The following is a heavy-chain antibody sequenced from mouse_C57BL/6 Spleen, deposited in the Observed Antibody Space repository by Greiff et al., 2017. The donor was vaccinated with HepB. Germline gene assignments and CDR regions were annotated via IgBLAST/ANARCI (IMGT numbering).Heavy chain of an antibody. V-gene: IGHV5-15*01. Sequence: EVKVVESGGGLVQPGGSLKLSCAASGFTFSDYGMARVRQAPRKGPEWVAFISNLAYSIYYADTVTGRFTISRENAKNTLYLEMSSLRSEDTAMYYCARQTTGGYFDVWGTGTTVTVSS. D-gene: IGHD1-1*01. J-gene: IGHJ1*03. CDR3: ARQTTGGYFDV. CDR1: GFTFSDYG. CDR2: ISNLAYSI.